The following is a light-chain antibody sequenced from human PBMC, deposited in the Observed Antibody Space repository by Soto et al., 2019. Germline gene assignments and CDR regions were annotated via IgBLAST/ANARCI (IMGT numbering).Light chain of an antibody. J-gene: IGLJ2*01. V-gene: IGLV3-21*04. CDR2: YDS. CDR3: QVWASNSDHVV. CDR1: NIGSKS. Sequence: SYELTQPPSGSVAPGKTARITCGGNNIGSKSVHWYQQKPGQAHVLVIYYDSDRPSGIPERFSGSNSGNTATLTISRVEAGDEADYYGQVWASNSDHVVFGGGTQLTVL.